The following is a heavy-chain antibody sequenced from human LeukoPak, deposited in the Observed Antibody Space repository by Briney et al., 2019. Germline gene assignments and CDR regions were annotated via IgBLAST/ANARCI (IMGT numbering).Heavy chain of an antibody. V-gene: IGHV3-66*01. Sequence: GGSLRLSCAASGFTVSSNYMSWVRQALGKGLEWVSVIYSGGSTYYADSVKGRFTISRDNSKNTLYLQMNSLRAEDTAVYYCARGVRAGIVAFGYWGQGTLVTVSS. J-gene: IGHJ4*02. CDR1: GFTVSSNY. D-gene: IGHD2-21*01. CDR3: ARGVRAGIVAFGY. CDR2: IYSGGST.